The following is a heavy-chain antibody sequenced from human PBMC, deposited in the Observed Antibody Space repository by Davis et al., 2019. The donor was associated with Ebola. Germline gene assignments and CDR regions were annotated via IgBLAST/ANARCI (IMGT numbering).Heavy chain of an antibody. V-gene: IGHV1-2*02. Sequence: ASVKVSCKASGYTFTGYYMHWVRQAPGQGLEWMGWINPNSGDTNYAQKLQGRVTMTTDTSTSTAYMELRSLRSDDTAVYYCAGSITMYYYYGMDVWGQGTTVTVSS. J-gene: IGHJ6*02. CDR2: INPNSGDT. CDR3: AGSITMYYYYGMDV. D-gene: IGHD3-10*01. CDR1: GYTFTGYY.